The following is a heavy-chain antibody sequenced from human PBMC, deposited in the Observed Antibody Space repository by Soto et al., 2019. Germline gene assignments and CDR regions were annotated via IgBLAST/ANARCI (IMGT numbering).Heavy chain of an antibody. D-gene: IGHD1-26*01. CDR2: ISAYNGAT. CDR3: ARDYVGRVGSTGAFDI. CDR1: GYTFINYG. J-gene: IGHJ3*02. V-gene: IGHV1-18*01. Sequence: ASVKVSCKASGYTFINYGINWVRQAPGQGLEWMGWISAYNGATNCAQKIEGRVTMTTDTSTSTAYLDLRSLRSDDTAVYFCARDYVGRVGSTGAFDIWGQGTMVTVSS.